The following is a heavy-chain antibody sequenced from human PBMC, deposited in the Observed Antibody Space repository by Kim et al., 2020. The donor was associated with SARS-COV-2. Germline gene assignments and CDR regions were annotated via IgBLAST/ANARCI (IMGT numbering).Heavy chain of an antibody. CDR1: GYTFTSYY. CDR3: ARDRITSYPTDAFDI. CDR2: INPSGGST. Sequence: ASVKVSCKASGYTFTSYYMHWVRQAPGQGLEWMGIINPSGGSTSYAQKFQGRVTMTRDTSTSTVYMELSSLRSEDTAVYYCARDRITSYPTDAFDIWGQGTMVTVSS. V-gene: IGHV1-46*01. D-gene: IGHD1-20*01. J-gene: IGHJ3*02.